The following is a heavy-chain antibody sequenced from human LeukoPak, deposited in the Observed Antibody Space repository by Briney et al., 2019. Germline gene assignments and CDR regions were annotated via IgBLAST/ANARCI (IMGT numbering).Heavy chain of an antibody. J-gene: IGHJ4*02. CDR2: IYHSGST. Sequence: SGTLSLTCAVSGGSISSSNWWGWVRQPPGKGLEWIGEIYHSGSTNYNPSLKSRVTISVDKSKNQFSLKLSSVTAADTAVYYCASSGYSGYDFLVYWGQGTLVTVSS. D-gene: IGHD5-12*01. CDR1: GGSISSSNW. CDR3: ASSGYSGYDFLVY. V-gene: IGHV4-4*02.